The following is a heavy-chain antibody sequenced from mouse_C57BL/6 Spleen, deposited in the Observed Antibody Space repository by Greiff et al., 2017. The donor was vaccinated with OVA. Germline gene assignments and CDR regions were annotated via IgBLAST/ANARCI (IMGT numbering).Heavy chain of an antibody. J-gene: IGHJ4*01. CDR1: GYSITSGYY. V-gene: IGHV3-6*01. Sequence: EVKLQESGPGLVKPSQSLSLTCSVTGYSITSGYYWNWIRQFPGNKLEWMGYISYDGSNNYNPSLKNRISITRDTSKNQFFLKLNSVTTEDTATYYSAVRDYFYAMDYWGQGTSVTVSS. CDR3: AVRDYFYAMDY. CDR2: ISYDGSN. D-gene: IGHD1-1*01.